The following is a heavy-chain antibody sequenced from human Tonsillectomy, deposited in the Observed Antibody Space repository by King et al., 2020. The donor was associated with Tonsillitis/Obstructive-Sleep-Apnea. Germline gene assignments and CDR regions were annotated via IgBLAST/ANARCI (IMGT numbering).Heavy chain of an antibody. CDR3: ARDHAEVYYFDY. J-gene: IGHJ4*02. Sequence: VQLVESGAEVKKPGASVKVSCTASGYTFTSYGISWVRQAPGQGLEWMGWISAYNGNTKYAQKLQGRVTMTTDTSKSKAYMELRSLRSDDTAVYYCARDHAEVYYFDYWGQGTLVTVSS. V-gene: IGHV1-18*01. CDR1: GYTFTSYG. D-gene: IGHD2-8*01. CDR2: ISAYNGNT.